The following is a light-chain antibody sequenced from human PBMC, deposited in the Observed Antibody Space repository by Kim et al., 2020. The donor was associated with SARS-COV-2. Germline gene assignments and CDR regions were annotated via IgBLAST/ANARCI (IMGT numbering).Light chain of an antibody. CDR2: GKN. CDR3: NSRDNNDNVL. Sequence: VALGQTVRITYQGDRLRSYYTTWFQQKPGQATIVVVYGKNNRPSGIPARFSGSSSGNTASLTITGTQAGDEADYYCNSRDNNDNVLFGGGTQLTVL. J-gene: IGLJ7*01. CDR1: RLRSYY. V-gene: IGLV3-19*01.